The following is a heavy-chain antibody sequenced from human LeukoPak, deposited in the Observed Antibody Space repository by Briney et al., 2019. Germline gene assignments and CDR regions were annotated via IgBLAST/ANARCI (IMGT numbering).Heavy chain of an antibody. V-gene: IGHV1-69*13. CDR3: ARGGHIVVVTGYYFDY. CDR1: GGTFSSYA. D-gene: IGHD2-21*02. Sequence: ASVKVSCKASGGTFSSYAISWVRQAPGQELEWMGGIIPIFGTANYAQKFQGRVTITADESTSTAYMELSSLRSEDTAVYYCARGGHIVVVTGYYFDYWGQGTLVTVSS. CDR2: IIPIFGTA. J-gene: IGHJ4*02.